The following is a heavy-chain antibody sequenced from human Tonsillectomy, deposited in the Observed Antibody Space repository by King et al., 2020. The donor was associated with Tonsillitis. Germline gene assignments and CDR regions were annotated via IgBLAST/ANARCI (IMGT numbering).Heavy chain of an antibody. V-gene: IGHV3-9*01. J-gene: IGHJ6*03. CDR2: ISWNSGTR. CDR3: AKDRASGIHAYYMDV. Sequence: VQLVESGGGLVQPGRSLRLSCAATGFDLDDYAMHWVRQVPGKGLEWISGISWNSGTRAYADSVKGRFTMSRDNAKNSLYLQMNSLRPEDTALYYGAKDRASGIHAYYMDVWGKGTTVTVSS. CDR1: GFDLDDYA. D-gene: IGHD3-10*01.